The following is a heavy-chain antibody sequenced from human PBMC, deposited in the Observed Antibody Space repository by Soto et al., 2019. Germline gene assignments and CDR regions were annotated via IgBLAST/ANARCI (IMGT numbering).Heavy chain of an antibody. Sequence: GGSLRLSCVASGFVFSSYEMNWVRQAPGKGLEWVSYISSGGSTIYYADSVKGRLTISRDNAKSSLYLQMNSLRAEDTAVYYCARDNNWNYYYGMDVWGQGTTVTV. V-gene: IGHV3-48*03. D-gene: IGHD1-20*01. J-gene: IGHJ6*02. CDR2: ISSGGSTI. CDR3: ARDNNWNYYYGMDV. CDR1: GFVFSSYE.